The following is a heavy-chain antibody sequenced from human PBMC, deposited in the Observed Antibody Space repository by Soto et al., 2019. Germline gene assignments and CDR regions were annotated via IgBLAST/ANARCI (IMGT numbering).Heavy chain of an antibody. CDR1: GFTFDDYA. J-gene: IGHJ5*01. V-gene: IGHV3-9*01. Sequence: EVQLVESGGGLVQPGRSLRLSCAASGFTFDDYAMHWVRQAPGKGLEWVSGISWNSGSIGYADSVKGRFTISRDNAKDSLYQQMNSLRAEDTALYYCAKGDGWFDYWGQGTLVTVSS. CDR3: AKGDGWFDY. CDR2: ISWNSGSI.